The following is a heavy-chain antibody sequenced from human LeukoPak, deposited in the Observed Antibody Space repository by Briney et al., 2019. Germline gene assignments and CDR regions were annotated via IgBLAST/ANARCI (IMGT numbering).Heavy chain of an antibody. J-gene: IGHJ6*03. Sequence: GGSLRLSCAASGFTFSSNWMSWVRQVPGKGLEWVANIKEDGSEEYYVHSVKGRFTISRDNAQNSLYLQMHSLRGEDTAVYYCARDGYTYGYNYYYYMDVWGKGTTVTVSS. CDR2: IKEDGSEE. D-gene: IGHD5-18*01. CDR3: ARDGYTYGYNYYYYMDV. CDR1: GFTFSSNW. V-gene: IGHV3-7*01.